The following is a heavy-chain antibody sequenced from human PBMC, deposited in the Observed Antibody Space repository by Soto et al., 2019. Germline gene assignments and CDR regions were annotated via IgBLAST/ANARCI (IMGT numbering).Heavy chain of an antibody. D-gene: IGHD3-10*01. V-gene: IGHV1-2*04. J-gene: IGHJ3*02. CDR2: INPNSGGT. Sequence: ASVKVSCKASGYAFTGYYMHWVRQAPGQGLEWMGWINPNSGGTNYAQKFQGWVTMTRDTSISTAYMELSRLRSDDTAVYYCERDRGSLSNRELLWFRELSFDIWGQGTMVTVSS. CDR1: GYAFTGYY. CDR3: ERDRGSLSNRELLWFRELSFDI.